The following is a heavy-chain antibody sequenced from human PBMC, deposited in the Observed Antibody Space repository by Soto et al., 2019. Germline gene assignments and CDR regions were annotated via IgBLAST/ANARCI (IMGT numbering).Heavy chain of an antibody. CDR1: GTSLNSGTNY. D-gene: IGHD3-10*01. V-gene: IGHV4-61*01. CDR2: IYGSGNT. CDR3: EGDSGPYWFDP. Sequence: PSETLSLTCTVSGTSLNSGTNYWNWVRQPPGKALEWIGYIYGSGNTKYNPSLKSRVTISQDTSKNQVSLKMNSVTATDTAMYYCEGDSGPYWFDPWGQGILVTVSS. J-gene: IGHJ5*02.